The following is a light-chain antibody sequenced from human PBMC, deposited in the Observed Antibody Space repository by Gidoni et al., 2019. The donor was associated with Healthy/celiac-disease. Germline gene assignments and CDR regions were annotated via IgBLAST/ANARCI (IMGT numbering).Light chain of an antibody. J-gene: IGKJ4*01. CDR2: DAS. Sequence: EIVLTQSPATLSLSPGERATLSCRASQSVSSYLAWYQQKPGQAPSLLIYDASNRATGIPARFSGSGSGTDFTLTISSLEPEDFAVYYCHQGLTFGGGTKVEIK. CDR1: QSVSSY. CDR3: HQGLT. V-gene: IGKV3-11*01.